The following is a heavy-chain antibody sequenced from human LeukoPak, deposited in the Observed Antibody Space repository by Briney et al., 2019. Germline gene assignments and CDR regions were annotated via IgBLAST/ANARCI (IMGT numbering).Heavy chain of an antibody. CDR1: GFTFSSYA. D-gene: IGHD1-26*01. J-gene: IGHJ4*02. CDR2: ISSNGGST. V-gene: IGHV3-64*01. CDR3: ARERGVIVGATHFDY. Sequence: GGSLRLSCAASGFTFSSYAMHWVRQAPGKGLEYVSAISSNGGSTYYANSVKGRFTISRDNSKNTLYLQMGSLRAEDMAVYYCARERGVIVGATHFDYWGQGTLVTVSS.